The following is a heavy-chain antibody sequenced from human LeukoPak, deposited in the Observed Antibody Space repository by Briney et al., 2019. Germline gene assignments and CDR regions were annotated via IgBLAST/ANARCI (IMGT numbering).Heavy chain of an antibody. CDR2: ISSSSYI. V-gene: IGHV3-21*01. J-gene: IGHJ5*02. D-gene: IGHD3-9*01. Sequence: GGSLRLSCAASGFTFSSYSMNWVRQAPGKGLEWVSSISSSSYIYYADSVKGRFTISRDNAKNSLYLQMNSLRAEDTAVYYCARATIFGWFDPWGQGTLVTVSS. CDR3: ARATIFGWFDP. CDR1: GFTFSSYS.